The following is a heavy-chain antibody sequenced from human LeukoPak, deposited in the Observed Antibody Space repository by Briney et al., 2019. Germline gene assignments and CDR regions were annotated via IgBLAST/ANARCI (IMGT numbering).Heavy chain of an antibody. J-gene: IGHJ6*03. CDR2: ISPNSGDT. CDR1: GYTFTGHY. Sequence: ASVKVSCKASGYTFTGHYMHWVRQAPGQGLEWMGWISPNSGDTDYAQRFQGRVSMTRDTSISTAYMELSRLRSDDTAVYYCARAAIAVAGDYHYHYMDVWGEGTTVTVSS. D-gene: IGHD6-19*01. V-gene: IGHV1-2*02. CDR3: ARAAIAVAGDYHYHYMDV.